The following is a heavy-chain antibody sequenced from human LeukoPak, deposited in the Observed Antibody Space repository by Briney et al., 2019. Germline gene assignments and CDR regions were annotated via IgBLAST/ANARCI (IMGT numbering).Heavy chain of an antibody. Sequence: PSETLSLTCAVSGYSISSGYYWGWIRQPPGKGLEWIGSIYHSGSTYYNPSLKSRVTISVDTSKNQFSLKLSSVTAADTAVYYCARAVAGEGGYFDYWGQGTLVTVSS. CDR2: IYHSGST. D-gene: IGHD6-19*01. CDR3: ARAVAGEGGYFDY. J-gene: IGHJ4*02. CDR1: GYSISSGYY. V-gene: IGHV4-38-2*01.